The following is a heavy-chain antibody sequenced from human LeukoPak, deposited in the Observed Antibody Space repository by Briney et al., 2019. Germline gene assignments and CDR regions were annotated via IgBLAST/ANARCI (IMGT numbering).Heavy chain of an antibody. D-gene: IGHD6-6*01. J-gene: IGHJ4*02. CDR3: ARGHSHRYSSSLARLDY. CDR1: GGSVSSGRYY. Sequence: TSETLSLTCTVSGGSVSSGRYYWSWIRQPPGKGLEWIGEIYHSGSTNYNPSLKSRVTISVDKSKNQFSLKLSSVTAADTAVYYCARGHSHRYSSSLARLDYWGQGTLVTVSS. CDR2: IYHSGST. V-gene: IGHV4-61*01.